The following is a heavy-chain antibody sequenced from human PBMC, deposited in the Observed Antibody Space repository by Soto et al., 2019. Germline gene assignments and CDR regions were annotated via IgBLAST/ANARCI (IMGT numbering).Heavy chain of an antibody. CDR2: IYYSGST. J-gene: IGHJ4*02. CDR1: GVSISSGGYY. Sequence: QVQLQESGPGLVKPSQTLSLTCTVSGVSISSGGYYWSWIRQHPGKGLEWIGYIYYSGSTYYNPSLKSRVTISVDTSKNQFSLKLSSVTAADTAVYYCARSRPILTGQPYFDYWGQGTLVTVSS. CDR3: ARSRPILTGQPYFDY. V-gene: IGHV4-31*03. D-gene: IGHD3-9*01.